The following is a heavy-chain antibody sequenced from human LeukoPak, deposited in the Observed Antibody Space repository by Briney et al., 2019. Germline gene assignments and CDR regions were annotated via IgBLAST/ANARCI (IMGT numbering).Heavy chain of an antibody. Sequence: EWVAFIQYDGSNEYYVDSVKGRFTFSRDNSTNMLYLQMNSLRAEDTAVYYCAKGQGWYVDYWGQGTLVTVSS. D-gene: IGHD6-19*01. J-gene: IGHJ4*02. V-gene: IGHV3-30*02. CDR3: AKGQGWYVDY. CDR2: IQYDGSNE.